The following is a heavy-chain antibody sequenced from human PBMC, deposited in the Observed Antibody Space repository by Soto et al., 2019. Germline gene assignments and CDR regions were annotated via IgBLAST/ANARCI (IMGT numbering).Heavy chain of an antibody. CDR1: GFTFSSYA. V-gene: IGHV3-23*01. J-gene: IGHJ4*02. Sequence: PGGSLRLSCAASGFTFSSYAMSGVRQAPGKGLEWVSAISGSGGSTYYADSVKGRFTISRVNSKNTLYLQMNSLRAEDTAVYYCTIPLSRYSSGWYYFDYWGQGTLVTVSS. D-gene: IGHD6-19*01. CDR2: ISGSGGST. CDR3: TIPLSRYSSGWYYFDY.